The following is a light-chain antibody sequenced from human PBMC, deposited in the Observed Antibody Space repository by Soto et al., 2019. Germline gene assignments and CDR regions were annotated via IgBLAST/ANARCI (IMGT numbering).Light chain of an antibody. J-gene: IGKJ2*01. CDR1: SISFD. CDR2: AAS. Sequence: SISFDVAWYQQKPGKAPKLLIYAASSLQSGVPSRFSGSGSGTDFTLTISSLQPEDFATYYCLQDYNYHYNFGKGTKVDIX. CDR3: LQDYNYHYN. V-gene: IGKV1-6*01.